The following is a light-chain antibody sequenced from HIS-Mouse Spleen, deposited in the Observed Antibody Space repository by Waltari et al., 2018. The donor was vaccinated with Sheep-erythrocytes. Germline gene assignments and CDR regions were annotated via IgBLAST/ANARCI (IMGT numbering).Light chain of an antibody. J-gene: IGLJ1*01. CDR2: DFS. V-gene: IGLV2-11*01. CDR1: SSDVGGYNY. CDR3: CSYAGSYNHV. Sequence: QSALTQPRSVSGSPGQSVTISCTGTSSDVGGYNYVSWYQQHPGNAPKLMIYDFSKRTAGVTDRFSGCKSGNTASRTSSGRQAEDEADYYCCSYAGSYNHVFATGTKVTVL.